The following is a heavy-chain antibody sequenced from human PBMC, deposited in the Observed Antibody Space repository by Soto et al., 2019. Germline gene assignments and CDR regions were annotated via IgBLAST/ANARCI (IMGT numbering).Heavy chain of an antibody. Sequence: QLQLQESGPGLVKPSETLSLTCTVSGGSISSSSYYWGWLRQPPGKGLEWIGSIYYSGSTYYNPSLKSRVTISVDTSKNQFSLKLSSVTAADTAVYYCARVTRHLDYWGQGTLVTVSS. CDR1: GGSISSSSYY. CDR2: IYYSGST. D-gene: IGHD1-1*01. V-gene: IGHV4-39*01. CDR3: ARVTRHLDY. J-gene: IGHJ4*02.